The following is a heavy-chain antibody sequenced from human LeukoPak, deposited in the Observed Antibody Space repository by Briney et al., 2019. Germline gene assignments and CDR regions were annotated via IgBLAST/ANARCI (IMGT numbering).Heavy chain of an antibody. J-gene: IGHJ4*02. D-gene: IGHD2-2*01. Sequence: SVKVSCKASGGTFSSYAISWVRQAPGQGLEWMGGIIPIFGTANYAQKFQDRVTITADESTSTAYMELSSLRSEDTAVYYCARGTQLLSVDYWGQGTLATVSS. CDR2: IIPIFGTA. V-gene: IGHV1-69*13. CDR1: GGTFSSYA. CDR3: ARGTQLLSVDY.